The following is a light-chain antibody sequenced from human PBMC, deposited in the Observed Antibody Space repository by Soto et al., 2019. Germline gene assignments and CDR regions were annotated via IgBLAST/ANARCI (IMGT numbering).Light chain of an antibody. Sequence: EILLTQSPATLSLSPGERATLTCRASQSVSSDLAWYQHKPGQAPRLLIYDASNRATGIPSRFSGSGSGTNFTLTISSLEPEDFALYFCQQHSSFVPFAQGTRLEIK. V-gene: IGKV3-11*01. CDR3: QQHSSFVP. J-gene: IGKJ5*01. CDR1: QSVSSD. CDR2: DAS.